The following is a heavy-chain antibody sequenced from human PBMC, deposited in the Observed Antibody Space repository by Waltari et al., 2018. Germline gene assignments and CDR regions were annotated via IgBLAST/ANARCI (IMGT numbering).Heavy chain of an antibody. D-gene: IGHD6-13*01. V-gene: IGHV4-59*01. Sequence: QVQLQESGPGLVKPSETLSLTCTVSGGSISSYYWSWIRQSPGKGLEWIGYIYYSGSTNYNPSLKSRVTISVDTSKNQFSLKLSSVTAADTAVYYCASYLCNRQLVRMGPCGDFDYWGQGTLVTVSS. CDR2: IYYSGST. CDR3: ASYLCNRQLVRMGPCGDFDY. J-gene: IGHJ4*02. CDR1: GGSISSYY.